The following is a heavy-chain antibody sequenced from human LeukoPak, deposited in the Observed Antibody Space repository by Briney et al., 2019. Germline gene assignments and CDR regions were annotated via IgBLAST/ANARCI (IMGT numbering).Heavy chain of an antibody. CDR1: GFTFSSYS. J-gene: IGHJ4*02. V-gene: IGHV3-66*01. CDR2: IYSGGST. D-gene: IGHD6-6*01. CDR3: ARGVEYSSSFDY. Sequence: PGGSLRLSCAASGFTFSSYSMNWVRQAPGKGLEWVSVIYSGGSTYYADSVKGRFTISRDNSKNTLYLQMNSLRAEDTAVYYCARGVEYSSSFDYWGQGTLVTVSS.